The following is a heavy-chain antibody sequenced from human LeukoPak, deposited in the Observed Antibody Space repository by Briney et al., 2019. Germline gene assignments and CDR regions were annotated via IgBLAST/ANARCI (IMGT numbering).Heavy chain of an antibody. D-gene: IGHD3-16*01. V-gene: IGHV4-59*01. CDR1: GGSINNYY. Sequence: SETLSLTCTVSGGSINNYYWSWIRQPPGKGLEWIGFIYYSGSTNYNPSLKSRVTISLDTSKNQFSLKLSSVTPADTAVYYCARHVGAYSSMDVWGQGTTVTVSS. J-gene: IGHJ6*03. CDR3: ARHVGAYSSMDV. CDR2: IYYSGST.